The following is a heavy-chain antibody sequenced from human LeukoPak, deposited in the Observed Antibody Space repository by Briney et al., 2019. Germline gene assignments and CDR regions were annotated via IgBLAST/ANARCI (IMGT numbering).Heavy chain of an antibody. Sequence: PSQTLSLTCTVSGGSISSGDYYWIWIRQPPGKGLEWIGSGSTYYNPSLKSRVTIPVDTSKNQFSLKLSSVTAADTAVYYCASPRGDDSGGYYTWYFHHWGQGILVTVSS. D-gene: IGHD3-22*01. J-gene: IGHJ1*01. CDR1: GGSISSGDYY. V-gene: IGHV4-30-4*08. CDR3: ASPRGDDSGGYYTWYFHH. CDR2: GST.